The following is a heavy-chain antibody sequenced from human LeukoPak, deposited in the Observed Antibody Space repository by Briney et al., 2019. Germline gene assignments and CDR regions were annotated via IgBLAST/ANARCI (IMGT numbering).Heavy chain of an antibody. J-gene: IGHJ4*02. Sequence: ASETLSLTCSVSGGSISNGIYYWGWIRQPPGKGLEWIGSIHYSGSTYYNPSLKSRVIISVDTSKNQFSLKLSSVTAADTAVYYRARQWSYGTPYYFDSWGQGTLVTVSS. CDR2: IHYSGST. CDR3: ARQWSYGTPYYFDS. CDR1: GGSISNGIYY. V-gene: IGHV4-39*07. D-gene: IGHD4/OR15-4a*01.